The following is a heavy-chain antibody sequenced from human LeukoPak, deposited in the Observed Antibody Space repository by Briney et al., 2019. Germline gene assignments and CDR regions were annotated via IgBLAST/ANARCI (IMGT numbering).Heavy chain of an antibody. CDR3: ARERYSGSYTY. CDR1: GFTVSSNY. V-gene: IGHV3-53*01. Sequence: GGSLRLSCAASGFTVSSNYMSWVRQAPGKGLEWVSVIYSGGSTYYADSVKGRFTISRDNSKNTLYLQMNSLRAEDTAVYYCARERYSGSYTYWGQGTLVTVSS. J-gene: IGHJ4*02. CDR2: IYSGGST. D-gene: IGHD1-26*01.